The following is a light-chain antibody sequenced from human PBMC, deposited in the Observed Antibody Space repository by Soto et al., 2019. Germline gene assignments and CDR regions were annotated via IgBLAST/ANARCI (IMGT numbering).Light chain of an antibody. CDR2: DAS. V-gene: IGKV3-11*01. J-gene: IGKJ1*01. Sequence: DIVLTQSPATLSLSPGDRVTLSCRASQTVGRFLSWYQHSPGQGPRLLVYDASNRATGVPARFSGSGSETDFTLTISSLEPEDFAVYYCQQYNNWPPWTFGQGTKVEIK. CDR3: QQYNNWPPWT. CDR1: QTVGRF.